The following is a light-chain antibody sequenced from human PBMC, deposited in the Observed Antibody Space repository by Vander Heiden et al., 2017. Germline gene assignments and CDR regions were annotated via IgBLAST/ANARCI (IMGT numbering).Light chain of an antibody. V-gene: IGLV8-61*01. Sequence: QTVVTQEPSFSVSPEGTVTLTCGLSSGSVSTNYYPSWYQQTPGQAPRTLIYNTNTRSSGVPDRFSGSILGNKAALTIAGAQADDESDYYCVLYMGSGIGVFGGGTRLTVL. CDR1: SGSVSTNYY. CDR3: VLYMGSGIGV. J-gene: IGLJ3*02. CDR2: NTN.